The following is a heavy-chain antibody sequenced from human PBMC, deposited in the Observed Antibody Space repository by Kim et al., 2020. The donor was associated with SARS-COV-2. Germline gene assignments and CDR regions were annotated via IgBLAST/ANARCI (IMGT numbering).Heavy chain of an antibody. CDR3: TTVGSLN. Sequence: GGSLRLSCAASGFTFSNAWMSWVRQAPGKGLEWVVRIKSKTDGGTTDYAAPVKGRFTISRDDSKNTLYLQMNSLKTEDTAVYYCTTVGSLNWGQGTMVTVSS. J-gene: IGHJ3*01. V-gene: IGHV3-15*01. CDR1: GFTFSNAW. CDR2: IKSKTDGGTT. D-gene: IGHD3-16*02.